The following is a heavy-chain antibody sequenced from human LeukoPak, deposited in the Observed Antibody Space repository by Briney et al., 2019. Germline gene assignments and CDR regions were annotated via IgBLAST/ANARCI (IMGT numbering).Heavy chain of an antibody. V-gene: IGHV4-39*07. CDR2: IYYSGST. J-gene: IGHJ5*02. CDR3: ASSRSGAPFDP. Sequence: PSETLSLTCTVSGGSISSSSYYWGWIRQPPGKGLEWIGSIYYSGSTYYNPSLKSRVTISVDTSKNQFSLKLSSVTAADTAVYYCASSRSGAPFDPWGQGTLVTVSS. CDR1: GGSISSSSYY.